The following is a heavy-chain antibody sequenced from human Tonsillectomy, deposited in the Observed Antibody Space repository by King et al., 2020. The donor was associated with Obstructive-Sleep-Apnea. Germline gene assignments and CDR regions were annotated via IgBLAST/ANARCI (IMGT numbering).Heavy chain of an antibody. D-gene: IGHD7-27*01. V-gene: IGHV3-30*02. J-gene: IGHJ4*02. CDR2: IRYDGSHK. Sequence: VQLVESGGGVVQPGGSLRLSCAASGFTFINYGMHCVRPAPGKGLEWGAFIRYDGSHKYYADSVKGRFTISRENAKNTLDLQMNSLRAEDTAMYYCAKGWGNYFDYWGQGTLVTVSS. CDR3: AKGWGNYFDY. CDR1: GFTFINYG.